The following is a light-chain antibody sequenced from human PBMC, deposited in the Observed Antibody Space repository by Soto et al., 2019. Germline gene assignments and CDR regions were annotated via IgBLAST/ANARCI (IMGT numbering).Light chain of an antibody. J-gene: IGKJ1*01. CDR2: DAS. V-gene: IGKV1-5*01. CDR1: QSVSKY. CDR3: QQYNFYST. Sequence: DVQMTQSPSSLSASVGDRVTITCRARQSVSKYLAWYQQRPGKAPELLIYDASTLASGVPSRFSGSGSGTEFTITISSLQPDDFATYFCQQYNFYSTFGQGTRVEVK.